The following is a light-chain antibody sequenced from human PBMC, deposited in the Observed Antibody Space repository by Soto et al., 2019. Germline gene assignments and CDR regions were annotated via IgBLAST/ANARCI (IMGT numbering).Light chain of an antibody. J-gene: IGKJ2*01. CDR3: QQSYSTPQT. CDR1: QSISSY. Sequence: DIPMTQSPSSLSASVGDRVTITCRASQSISSYLNWYQQKPGKAPKLLIYAASSLQSGVPSRFSGSGSGTDSTLTISSLQPEDFATYYYQQSYSTPQTFGQGTKLEIK. V-gene: IGKV1-39*01. CDR2: AAS.